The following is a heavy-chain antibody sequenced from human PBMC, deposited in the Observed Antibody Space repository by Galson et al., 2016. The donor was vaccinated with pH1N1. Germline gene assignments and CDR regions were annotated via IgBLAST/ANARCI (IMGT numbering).Heavy chain of an antibody. CDR3: TRQGPMVRGVARWLDY. V-gene: IGHV3-73*01. CDR2: IRSKANNFAT. J-gene: IGHJ4*02. CDR1: GLSFSETA. Sequence: SLRLSCAASGLSFSETAMHWVRQASGKGLEWIGRIRSKANNFATAYAASLKGRFTISRDDSNNMAYLQVSSLKTEDTAVYFCTRQGPMVRGVARWLDYWGQGTLVTVSS. D-gene: IGHD3-10*01.